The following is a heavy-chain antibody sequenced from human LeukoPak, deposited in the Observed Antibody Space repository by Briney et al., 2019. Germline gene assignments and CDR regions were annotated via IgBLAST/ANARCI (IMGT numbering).Heavy chain of an antibody. V-gene: IGHV4-59*01. CDR1: GGSISSYY. Sequence: SETLSLTCTVSGGSISSYYWSWIRQLPGKGLEWVGNIYYSGSTNYNPSLKSRVTISVDTSKNQFSLKLSSVTAADTAVYYCARDVLDAGFDYWGQGTLVTVSS. CDR3: ARDVLDAGFDY. D-gene: IGHD2-15*01. J-gene: IGHJ4*02. CDR2: IYYSGST.